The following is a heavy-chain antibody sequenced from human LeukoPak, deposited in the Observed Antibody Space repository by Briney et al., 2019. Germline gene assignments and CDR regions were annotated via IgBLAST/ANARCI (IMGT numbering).Heavy chain of an antibody. Sequence: SETLSLTCAVYGGSFSSYYWSWIRQPPGKGLEWIGKINHSGSTNYNPSLKSRVTISVDMSKNQFSLKLSSVTAADTAVYYCARLIHYDSSGYLDYWGQGSLVTVSS. V-gene: IGHV4-34*01. CDR3: ARLIHYDSSGYLDY. CDR1: GGSFSSYY. J-gene: IGHJ4*02. CDR2: INHSGST. D-gene: IGHD3-22*01.